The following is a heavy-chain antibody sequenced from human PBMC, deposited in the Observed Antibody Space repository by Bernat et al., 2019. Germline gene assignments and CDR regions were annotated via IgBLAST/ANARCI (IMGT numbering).Heavy chain of an antibody. CDR1: GFTFSSYG. Sequence: QVQLVESGGGVVQPGRSLRLSCAASGFTFSSYGMHWVRQAPGKGLEWVAFIWYDGSNKYYADSVKGRFTISRDNSKNTLYLQMNSLRAEDTAVYYCARLGAAGYRTSSHYYYMDVWGKGTTVTVSS. CDR3: ARLGAAGYRTSSHYYYMDV. CDR2: IWYDGSNK. V-gene: IGHV3-33*01. D-gene: IGHD1-26*01. J-gene: IGHJ6*03.